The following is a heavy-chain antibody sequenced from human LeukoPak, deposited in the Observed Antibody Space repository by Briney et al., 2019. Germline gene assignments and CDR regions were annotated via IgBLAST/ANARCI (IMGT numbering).Heavy chain of an antibody. V-gene: IGHV1-2*06. J-gene: IGHJ4*02. D-gene: IGHD3-22*01. Sequence: ASVKVSCKASGYTFTSYYMHWVRQAPGQGLEWMGRINPNSGGTNYAQKFQGRVTMTGDTSISTVYMELSRLRSDDTAVYYCARVGYYESSGYYEYWGQGTLVTVSS. CDR1: GYTFTSYY. CDR2: INPNSGGT. CDR3: ARVGYYESSGYYEY.